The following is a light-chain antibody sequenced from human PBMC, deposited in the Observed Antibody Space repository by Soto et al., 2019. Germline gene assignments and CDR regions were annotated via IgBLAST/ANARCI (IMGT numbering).Light chain of an antibody. CDR3: RSYTSSSTLR. J-gene: IGLJ2*01. CDR1: SSDVGGYNY. CDR2: DVS. Sequence: QSALTQPASVSGSPGQSITISCTGTSSDVGGYNYVSWYQQHPGKAPKLMIYDVSNRPSGVSNRFSGSKSGNTASLTISGLQAEDEADYSCRSYTSSSTLRLGGGTTVNVL. V-gene: IGLV2-14*01.